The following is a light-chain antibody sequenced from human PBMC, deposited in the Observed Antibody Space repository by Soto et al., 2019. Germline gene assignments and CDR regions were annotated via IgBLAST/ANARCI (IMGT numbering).Light chain of an antibody. Sequence: EIILTQSPASLSVSPGERATLSCRASQSVNNNLAWYQQKRGQAPRLLIYGASTRATGIPGRFRGSGSGTEFTLTITSLQSEDAAVYYCQHFFSPPFPFGQGTKLEIK. V-gene: IGKV3-15*01. CDR1: QSVNNN. CDR3: QHFFSPPFP. CDR2: GAS. J-gene: IGKJ2*01.